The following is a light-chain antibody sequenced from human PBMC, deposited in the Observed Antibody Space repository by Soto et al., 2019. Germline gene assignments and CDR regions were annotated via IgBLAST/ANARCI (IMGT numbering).Light chain of an antibody. CDR2: RAS. J-gene: IGKJ1*01. V-gene: IGKV3-15*01. Sequence: EIVMTQSPATLSVSPGERATLSCRASQSVSSKLAWYQQKPGQAPRLLIYRASTRATDIPARFSGSGSGTEFTLTISRLEPEDFALYYCQQYSSLPETFGQGTKVDIK. CDR1: QSVSSK. CDR3: QQYSSLPET.